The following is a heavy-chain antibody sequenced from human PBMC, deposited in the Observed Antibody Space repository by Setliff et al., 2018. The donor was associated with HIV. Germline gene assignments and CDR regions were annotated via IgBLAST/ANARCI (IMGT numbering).Heavy chain of an antibody. CDR2: VYTTLST. J-gene: IGHJ3*02. CDR3: AREHFWSGYYSYDAFDI. D-gene: IGHD3-3*02. V-gene: IGHV4-4*08. CDR1: GDFVSSSY. Sequence: SETLSLTCTVSGDFVSSSYWSWIRQAPGKGLEWIGYVYTTLSTNYNPSLKSRVAISVDTSKNQVSLKLTSVTAADTAVYYCAREHFWSGYYSYDAFDIWGQGTMVTVSS.